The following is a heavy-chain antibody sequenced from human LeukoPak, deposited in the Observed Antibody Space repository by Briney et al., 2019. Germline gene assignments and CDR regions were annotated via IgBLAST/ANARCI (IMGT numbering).Heavy chain of an antibody. J-gene: IGHJ6*03. CDR1: GFTFSSYA. CDR3: AKVRSSGYYFAYYYYMDV. V-gene: IGHV3-7*01. Sequence: PGGSLRLSCVASGFTFSSYAMTWVRQAPGKGLEWVANIKQDGSEKYYVDSVKGRFTISRDNAKNSLYLQMNSLRAEDTAVYYCAKVRSSGYYFAYYYYMDVWGKGTTVTISS. CDR2: IKQDGSEK. D-gene: IGHD3-22*01.